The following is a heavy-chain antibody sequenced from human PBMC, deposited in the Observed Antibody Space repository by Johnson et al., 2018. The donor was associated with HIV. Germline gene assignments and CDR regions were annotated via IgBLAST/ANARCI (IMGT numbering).Heavy chain of an antibody. CDR1: GFTFDDYG. J-gene: IGHJ3*02. V-gene: IGHV3-20*04. CDR2: INWNGGSK. D-gene: IGHD3-10*01. CDR3: ATGGGPAYEI. Sequence: VQLVESGGGLIQPGGSLRLSCAASGFTFDDYGMSWVRQAPGKGLEWVSGINWNGGSKGYADSVKGRFTISRDNAKNSLYLQMNSLRAEDTAVYYCATGGGPAYEIWGQGTMVTVSS.